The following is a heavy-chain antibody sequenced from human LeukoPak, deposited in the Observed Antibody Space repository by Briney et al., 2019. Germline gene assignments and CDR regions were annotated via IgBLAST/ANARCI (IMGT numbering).Heavy chain of an antibody. CDR3: ATDGERRLRGVLGY. V-gene: IGHV4-28*01. CDR1: GYSICSIHC. CDR2: IYYSGST. Sequence: SETLSLTCTVSGYSICSIHCWGWIRQPPGKCLEWIGYIYYSGSTYYNPSLKSRVTISIDTSKNQLSLKLSSVTAADTAVYYCATDGERRLRGVLGYWGQGALVTVSS. D-gene: IGHD3-10*01. J-gene: IGHJ4*02.